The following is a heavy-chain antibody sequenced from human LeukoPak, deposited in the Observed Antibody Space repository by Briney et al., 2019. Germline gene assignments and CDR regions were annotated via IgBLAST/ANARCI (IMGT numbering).Heavy chain of an antibody. CDR1: GGSFSGYY. Sequence: SETLSLTCAVYGGSFSGYYWSWIRQPPGKGLEWIGEINHSGSTYYNPSLKSRVTISVDTSKNQFSPKLSSVTAADTAVYYCARDLGGSYYDYWGQGTLVTVSS. CDR2: INHSGST. CDR3: ARDLGGSYYDY. D-gene: IGHD1-26*01. V-gene: IGHV4-34*01. J-gene: IGHJ4*02.